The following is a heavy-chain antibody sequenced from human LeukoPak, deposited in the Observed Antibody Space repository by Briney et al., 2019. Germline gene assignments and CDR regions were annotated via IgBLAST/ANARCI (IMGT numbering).Heavy chain of an antibody. J-gene: IGHJ5*02. CDR2: IYYSGST. V-gene: IGHV4-39*01. Sequence: SETLSLTCTVSSGSISSSNYYWGWIRQPPGKGLEWIGTIYYSGSTHYNPSLKSRITISVDTSKNQFSLKLSSVTAADTAVYHCARQDHSDHGAPNWFDPWGQGTLVTVSS. D-gene: IGHD4-17*01. CDR1: SGSISSSNYY. CDR3: ARQDHSDHGAPNWFDP.